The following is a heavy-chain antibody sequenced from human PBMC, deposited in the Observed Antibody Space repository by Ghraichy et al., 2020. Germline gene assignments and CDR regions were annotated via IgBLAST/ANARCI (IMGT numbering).Heavy chain of an antibody. V-gene: IGHV4-59*01. D-gene: IGHD3-3*01. J-gene: IGHJ6*03. CDR1: GGSISNFY. CDR2: IHYSGST. Sequence: SETLSLTCTVSGGSISNFYWSWIRQSPGKGLEWIAYIHYSGSTNYNPSLKSRVTISVDTSRNQVSLTLRSVTAADTAVYYCARHFGVDIGRNHYYYMDVWGKGTKVTVSS. CDR3: ARHFGVDIGRNHYYYMDV.